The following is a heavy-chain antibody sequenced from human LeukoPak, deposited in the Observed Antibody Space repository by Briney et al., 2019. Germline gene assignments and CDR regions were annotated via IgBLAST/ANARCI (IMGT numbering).Heavy chain of an antibody. D-gene: IGHD3-10*01. V-gene: IGHV4-59*01. CDR2: IFKGGML. Sequence: SESLSLTCTVSGGSISSYYWSWIRQPPGKGLEWIGYIFKGGMLNHNTYLKSRVTTSVDTSKRAFSLKLSSVTAADTAVYYCARDRGTMVRYYYRMDVWGQGTTVAV. CDR1: GGSISSYY. CDR3: ARDRGTMVRYYYRMDV. J-gene: IGHJ6*02.